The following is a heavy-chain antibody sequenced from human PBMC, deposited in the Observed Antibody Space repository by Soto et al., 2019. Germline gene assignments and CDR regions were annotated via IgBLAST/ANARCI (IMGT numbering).Heavy chain of an antibody. CDR1: GYTFTSYY. V-gene: IGHV1-46*03. CDR3: ARDIVVVPAGAHDAFDI. D-gene: IGHD2-2*01. CDR2: INPSGGST. J-gene: IGHJ3*02. Sequence: ASVKVSCKASGYTFTSYYMHWARQAPGQGLEWMGIINPSGGSTSYAQKFQGRVTMTRDTSTSTVYMELSSLRSEDTAVYYCARDIVVVPAGAHDAFDIWGQGTMVTVSS.